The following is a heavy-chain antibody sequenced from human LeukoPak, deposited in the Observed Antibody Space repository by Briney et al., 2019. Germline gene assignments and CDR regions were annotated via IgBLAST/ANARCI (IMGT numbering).Heavy chain of an antibody. V-gene: IGHV3-48*03. CDR3: GTSNLYFFRCFQH. CDR2: IASSGSTI. J-gene: IGHJ1*01. D-gene: IGHD2-2*01. Sequence: GGSLRLSCSASGFKFRNLELNGVRQAPGKGLEWVSYIASSGSTIYYADSVKGRFTISRDNAKSSLYLQMNSLRADDTAVYYCGTSNLYFFRCFQHWGQGTLVTVSS. CDR1: GFKFRNLE.